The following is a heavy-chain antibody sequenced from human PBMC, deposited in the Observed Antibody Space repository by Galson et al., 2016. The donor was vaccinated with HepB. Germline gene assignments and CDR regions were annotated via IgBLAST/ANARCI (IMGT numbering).Heavy chain of an antibody. CDR2: IYSTTTT. J-gene: IGHJ4*02. V-gene: IGHV4-30-4*01. Sequence: LSLTCTVSGGSISTNDYYWSWIRQSPGKGLEWIGYIYSTTTTSYNPSLKSRITISVDTSKNQFSLTLIYVTAADTAVYYCARADSRLHLGYLSPHDYWGQGTLFTVSS. CDR3: ARADSRLHLGYLSPHDY. D-gene: IGHD3-16*02. CDR1: GGSISTNDYY.